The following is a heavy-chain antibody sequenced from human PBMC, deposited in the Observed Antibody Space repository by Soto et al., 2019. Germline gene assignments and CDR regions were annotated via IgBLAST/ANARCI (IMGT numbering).Heavy chain of an antibody. D-gene: IGHD2-15*01. V-gene: IGHV4-59*01. CDR1: GGSISSYY. CDR3: ARLNCSGGSCYGRAFDI. J-gene: IGHJ3*02. Sequence: ASETLSLTCTVSGGSISSYYWSWIRQPPGKGLEWIGYIYYSGSTNYNPSLKSRVTISVDTSKNQFSLKLSSVTAADTAVYYCARLNCSGGSCYGRAFDIWGQGTMVTVSS. CDR2: IYYSGST.